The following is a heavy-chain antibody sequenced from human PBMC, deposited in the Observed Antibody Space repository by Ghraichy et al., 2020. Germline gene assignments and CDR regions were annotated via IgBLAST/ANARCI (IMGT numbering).Heavy chain of an antibody. V-gene: IGHV6-1*01. Sequence: SQTLSLTCAISGDSVSSNSAAWNWIRQSPSRGLEWLGRTYYRSKWYNDYAVSVKSRITINPDTSKNQFSLQLSVTPEDTAVYYCARAIPGYSSSWSPYYYYMDVWGKGTTVTVSS. J-gene: IGHJ6*03. CDR3: ARAIPGYSSSWSPYYYYMDV. CDR1: GDSVSSNSAA. CDR2: TYYRSKWYN. D-gene: IGHD6-13*01.